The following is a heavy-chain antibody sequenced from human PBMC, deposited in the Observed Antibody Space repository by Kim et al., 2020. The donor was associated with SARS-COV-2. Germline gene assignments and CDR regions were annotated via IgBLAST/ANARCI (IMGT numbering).Heavy chain of an antibody. V-gene: IGHV4-34*01. J-gene: IGHJ5*02. CDR2: INHSGST. D-gene: IGHD2-21*02. Sequence: SETLSLTCAVYGGSFSGYYWSWIRQPPGKGLEWIGEINHSGSTNYNPSLKSRVTISVDTSKNQFSLKLSSVTAADTAVYYCARGEHIVVVTAIRNWFDPWGQGTLVTVSS. CDR3: ARGEHIVVVTAIRNWFDP. CDR1: GGSFSGYY.